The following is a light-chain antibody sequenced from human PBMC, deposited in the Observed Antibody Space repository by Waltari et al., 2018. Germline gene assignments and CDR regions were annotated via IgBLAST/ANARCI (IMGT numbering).Light chain of an antibody. CDR2: DVD. CDR1: TGDIGSYNY. Sequence: QSALTQPASVSGSPGQPITITCTGTTGDIGSYNYVSWYQQYPGEAPKLIVYDVDNRPSGISVRFSGSKSGNTASLTISGLQTEDEADYYCSSYTSGASVDVFGTGTRVTVL. CDR3: SSYTSGASVDV. V-gene: IGLV2-14*01. J-gene: IGLJ1*01.